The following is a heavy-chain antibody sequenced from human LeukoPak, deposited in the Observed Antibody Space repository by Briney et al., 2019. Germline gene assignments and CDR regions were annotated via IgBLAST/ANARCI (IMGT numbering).Heavy chain of an antibody. CDR3: ARVNRGDAFDI. Sequence: GGSLRLSCAASGFTFSSYGMHWVRQAPGKGLEWVAVIWYDGRNKFHADSLKGRFTISRDNSKNTLYLQMNSLRAEDTAVYYCARVNRGDAFDIWGQGTLATVSS. CDR2: IWYDGRNK. J-gene: IGHJ3*02. CDR1: GFTFSSYG. V-gene: IGHV3-33*01. D-gene: IGHD3-16*02.